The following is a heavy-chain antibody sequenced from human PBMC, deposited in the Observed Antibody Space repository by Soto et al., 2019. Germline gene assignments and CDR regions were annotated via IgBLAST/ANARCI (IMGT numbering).Heavy chain of an antibody. J-gene: IGHJ6*02. CDR1: GYTFTAYY. V-gene: IGHV1-2*02. CDR2: INPKFGDT. D-gene: IGHD3-10*01. CDR3: ARNLDYYYGPGSGNGHGF. Sequence: QVQLVQSGAEVKEPGDSVRVSCEASGYTFTAYYIHWVWQAPGQVLEWMGWINPKFGDTTYAQDFQGRVSMTRDMSISTVYMELSRLTSDDTAIYYCARNLDYYYGPGSGNGHGFWGQGTTVTVFS.